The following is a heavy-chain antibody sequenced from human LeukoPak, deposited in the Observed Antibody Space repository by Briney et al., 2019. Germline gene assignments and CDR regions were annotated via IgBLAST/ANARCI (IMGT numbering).Heavy chain of an antibody. CDR2: IYYSGST. CDR3: ARYYYESSGYYVLDY. D-gene: IGHD3-22*01. J-gene: IGHJ4*02. Sequence: SETLSLTCTVSGGSISGYYWSWIRQPPGKGLEWIGYIYYSGSTNYNPSLKSRVTISVDTSRNQFSLKLSSLTAADTAVYYCARYYYESSGYYVLDYWGQGTLVTVSS. CDR1: GGSISGYY. V-gene: IGHV4-59*01.